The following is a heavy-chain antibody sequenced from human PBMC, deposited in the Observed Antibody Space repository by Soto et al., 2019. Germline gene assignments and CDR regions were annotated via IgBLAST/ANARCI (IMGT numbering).Heavy chain of an antibody. CDR3: ARVDPGMDQWLATDY. CDR1: GCTFSDYY. V-gene: IGHV3-11*06. CDR2: IRSSGDT. Sequence: GGPLRLSCAASGCTFSDYYMNWIRQAPGKGLECVSYIRSSGDTNYADSVKGRFAISRDNAKNSLYLQMNSLRVEDTAVYYCARVDPGMDQWLATDYWGQGTVVTVSS. D-gene: IGHD6-19*01. J-gene: IGHJ4*02.